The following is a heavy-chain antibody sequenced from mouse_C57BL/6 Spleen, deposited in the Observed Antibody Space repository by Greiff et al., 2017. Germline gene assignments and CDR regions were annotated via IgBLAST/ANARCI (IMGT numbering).Heavy chain of an antibody. CDR1: GYSITSGYY. V-gene: IGHV3-6*01. CDR3: ARGDYDPLYAMDY. CDR2: ISYDGSN. Sequence: EVKLQESGPGLVKPSQSLSLTCSVTGYSITSGYYWNWIRQFPGNKLEWMGYISYDGSNNYNPSLKNRISITRDTSKNQFFLKLNSVTTEDTATYYCARGDYDPLYAMDYWGQGTSVTVSS. J-gene: IGHJ4*01. D-gene: IGHD2-4*01.